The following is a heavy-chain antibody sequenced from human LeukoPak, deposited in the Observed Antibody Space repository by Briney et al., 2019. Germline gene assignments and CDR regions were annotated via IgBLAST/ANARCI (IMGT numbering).Heavy chain of an antibody. V-gene: IGHV3-11*04. CDR1: GFTFSDYY. CDR3: ARGVAVSGSDF. CDR2: ISSSGSTI. D-gene: IGHD6-19*01. J-gene: IGHJ4*02. Sequence: GGSLRLSCAASGFTFSDYYMSWIRQAPGKGLEWVSYISSSGSTIYYADSVKGRFTISRDNSKNSLYLQLNSLRAEDTAVYFCARGVAVSGSDFWGQGTLVTVSS.